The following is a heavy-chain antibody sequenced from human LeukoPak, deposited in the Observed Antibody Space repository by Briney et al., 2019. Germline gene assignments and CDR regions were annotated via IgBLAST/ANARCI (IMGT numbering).Heavy chain of an antibody. CDR3: ARAPKGYSSGWFLDY. V-gene: IGHV4-59*01. D-gene: IGHD6-19*01. CDR2: IYYSGST. Sequence: SETLSLTCTVSGGSISSYYWSWIRQPPGKGLEWIGYIYYSGSTNYNPSLKSRVTISVDTSKNQFSLKLSSVTAADTAVYYCARAPKGYSSGWFLDYWGQGTLVTVSS. CDR1: GGSISSYY. J-gene: IGHJ4*02.